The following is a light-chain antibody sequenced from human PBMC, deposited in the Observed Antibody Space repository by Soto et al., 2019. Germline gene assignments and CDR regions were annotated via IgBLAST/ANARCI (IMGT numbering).Light chain of an antibody. CDR2: DAS. V-gene: IGKV3-11*01. CDR3: QQRSDWPLT. Sequence: EIVLTQSPGTLSLSPGERASLSCGASQSITSSFLAWYQQKPGQAPRLLMYDASKRATGIPARFSGRGSGTDFTLTISSLEPEDFAVYYCQQRSDWPLTFGGGTKVDIK. J-gene: IGKJ4*01. CDR1: QSITSSF.